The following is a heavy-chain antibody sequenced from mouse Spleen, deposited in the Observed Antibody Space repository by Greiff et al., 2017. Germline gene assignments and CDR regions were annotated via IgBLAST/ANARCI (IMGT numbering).Heavy chain of an antibody. J-gene: IGHJ4*01. CDR3: ALATEAMDY. V-gene: IGHV3-6*01. CDR2: ISYDGSN. D-gene: IGHD1-1*01. Sequence: EVQLQQSGPGLVKPSQSLSLTCSVTGYSITSGYYWNWIRQFPGNKLEWMGYISYDGSNNYNPSLKNRISITRDTSKNQFFLKLNSVTTEDTATYYCALATEAMDYWGQGTSVTVSS. CDR1: GYSITSGYY.